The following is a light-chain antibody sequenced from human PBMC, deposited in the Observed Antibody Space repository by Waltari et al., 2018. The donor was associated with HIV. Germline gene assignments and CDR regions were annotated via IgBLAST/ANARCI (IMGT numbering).Light chain of an antibody. Sequence: QSALTQPASVSGSPGQSITISCTGTSGDVGGYNFVSWYHKHPGKAPKLIIYNVNSSHSGVTSRFSGSRSANTASLTVSGLQAEDEADYFGSSYTSSGPRYVRFGGGTRLTVL. J-gene: IGLJ2*01. CDR2: NVN. V-gene: IGLV2-14*03. CDR1: SGDVGGYNF. CDR3: SSYTSSGPRYVR.